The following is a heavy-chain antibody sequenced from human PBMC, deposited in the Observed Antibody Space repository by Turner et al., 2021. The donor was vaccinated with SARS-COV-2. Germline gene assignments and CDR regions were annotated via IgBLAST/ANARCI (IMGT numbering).Heavy chain of an antibody. Sequence: QVQLVQSGAEVKKPGASVKVSCKASGYTFTNYDINWVRQATGQGLEWVGWMSPNSGNTGYAQKFQGRVTMTRNTSISTAYMELSSLRSEDTAVYYCARGMFRFGGVIVRPFDYWGQGTLVTVSS. D-gene: IGHD3-16*02. CDR2: MSPNSGNT. CDR3: ARGMFRFGGVIVRPFDY. V-gene: IGHV1-8*01. J-gene: IGHJ4*02. CDR1: GYTFTNYD.